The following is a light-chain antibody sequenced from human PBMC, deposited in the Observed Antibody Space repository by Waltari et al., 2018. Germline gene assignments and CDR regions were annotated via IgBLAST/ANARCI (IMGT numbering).Light chain of an antibody. Sequence: QSVLTQPPSASGTPGQRVAISCSGSSSNIGRNTVNWYQQLPGTAPKLLIYSSNQRPSGVPDRFSGSKSGTSATLAISGLQSEDEADYYCAAWDDSLNGPWVFGGGTKLTVL. V-gene: IGLV1-44*01. CDR2: SSN. CDR1: SSNIGRNT. J-gene: IGLJ3*02. CDR3: AAWDDSLNGPWV.